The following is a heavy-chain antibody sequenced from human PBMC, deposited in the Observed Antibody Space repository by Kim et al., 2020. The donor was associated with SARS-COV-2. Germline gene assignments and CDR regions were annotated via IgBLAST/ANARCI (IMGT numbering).Heavy chain of an antibody. D-gene: IGHD6-13*01. V-gene: IGHV6-1*01. J-gene: IGHJ4*02. CDR3: ARGGSGAAAGKFDY. Sequence: YAVSVKSRITITPDTSKNQFSLQLNSVTPEDTAVYYCARGGSGAAAGKFDYWGQGTLVTVSS.